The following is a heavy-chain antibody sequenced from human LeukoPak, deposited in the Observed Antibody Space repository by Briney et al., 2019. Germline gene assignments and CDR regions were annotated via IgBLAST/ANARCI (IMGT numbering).Heavy chain of an antibody. CDR2: ISAYNGNT. CDR3: ARAGSALGHYGGFLRH. J-gene: IGHJ1*01. Sequence: GASVKVSCKTSGYSFTDYYMHWVRQAPGQGLEWMGWISAYNGNTNYAQKLQGRVTMTTDTSTSTAYMELRSLRSDDTAVYYCARAGSALGHYGGFLRHWGQGTLVTVSS. D-gene: IGHD4-23*01. CDR1: GYSFTDYY. V-gene: IGHV1-18*01.